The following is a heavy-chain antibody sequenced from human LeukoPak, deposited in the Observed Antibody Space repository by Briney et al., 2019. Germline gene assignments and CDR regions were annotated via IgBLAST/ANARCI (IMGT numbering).Heavy chain of an antibody. J-gene: IGHJ4*02. V-gene: IGHV4-34*01. CDR3: ARGRYSYGLGRYFDY. Sequence: SETLSLTCAVYGGSFSGYYWSGIRQPPGKVLEWIGEINHSGSTNYNPSLKSRVTISVDTSKNQFSLKLSSVTAADTAVYYCARGRYSYGLGRYFDYWGQGTLVTVSS. CDR1: GGSFSGYY. CDR2: INHSGST. D-gene: IGHD5-18*01.